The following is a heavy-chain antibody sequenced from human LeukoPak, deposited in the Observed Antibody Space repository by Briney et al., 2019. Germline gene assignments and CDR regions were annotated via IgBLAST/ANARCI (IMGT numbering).Heavy chain of an antibody. J-gene: IGHJ6*03. V-gene: IGHV3-21*01. D-gene: IGHD5/OR15-5a*01. Sequence: GGSLRLSCAASGFTFSSYSMNWVRQAPGKGLEWVSSISSSSSYIYYADSLKGRLTISRDNAKNSLYLQMNSLRAEDTAVYYCARDPPLVSGPVYYYYYMDVWGKGTTVTVSS. CDR3: ARDPPLVSGPVYYYYYMDV. CDR2: ISSSSSYI. CDR1: GFTFSSYS.